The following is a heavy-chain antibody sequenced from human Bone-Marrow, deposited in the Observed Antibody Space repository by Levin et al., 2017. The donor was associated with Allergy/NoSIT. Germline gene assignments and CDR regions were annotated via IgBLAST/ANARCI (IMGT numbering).Heavy chain of an antibody. Sequence: GESLKISCKASGYTFINYDINWVRQATGQGLEWLGWMNPNIGNTGYAQKFQGRVTLTRDTSISTAYMELSSLSSEDTAVYYCARDKELSGSGIFDYWGQGALVTVSS. CDR3: ARDKELSGSGIFDY. J-gene: IGHJ4*02. V-gene: IGHV1-8*01. CDR2: MNPNIGNT. CDR1: GYTFINYD. D-gene: IGHD1-26*01.